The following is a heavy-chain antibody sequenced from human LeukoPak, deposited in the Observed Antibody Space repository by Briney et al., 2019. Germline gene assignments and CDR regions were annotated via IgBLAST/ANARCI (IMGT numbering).Heavy chain of an antibody. CDR3: ARVLVVAGSYYFDS. V-gene: IGHV3-72*01. Sequence: PGGSLRLSCAASGFTFSDHYMDWVRQAPGKGLEWVGRIRNKANSYTTEYAASVSGRFTISRDDSKNSLYLQMNSLRTEDTAVYYCARVLVVAGSYYFDSWGQGTLVTVSS. CDR2: IRNKANSYTT. D-gene: IGHD3-22*01. CDR1: GFTFSDHY. J-gene: IGHJ4*02.